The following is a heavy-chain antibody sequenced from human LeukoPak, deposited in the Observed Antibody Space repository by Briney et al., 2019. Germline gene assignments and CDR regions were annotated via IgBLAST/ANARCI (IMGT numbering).Heavy chain of an antibody. J-gene: IGHJ4*02. V-gene: IGHV3-43*02. CDR2: ISGDGGST. Sequence: GGSLRLSCAASGFTFDDYAMHWVRQAPGKGLEWVSLISGDGGSTYYADSVKGRFTISRDNSKNSLYLQMKSLRAEDTAVYYCVRRYCSGGSCYFDYWGQGILVTVSS. D-gene: IGHD2-15*01. CDR3: VRRYCSGGSCYFDY. CDR1: GFTFDDYA.